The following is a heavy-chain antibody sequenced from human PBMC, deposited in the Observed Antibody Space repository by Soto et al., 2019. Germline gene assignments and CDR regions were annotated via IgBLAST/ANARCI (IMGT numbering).Heavy chain of an antibody. Sequence: QVQLVESGGGVVQPGRSLRLSCAASGFTFSTYAMHWVRQAPGKGLEWVAVISYDGSNKYYADSVKGRFTISRDNSKNTLDLQMNSLSAEDTAVYYCTREIWPTIGFDYWGQGTLVTLSS. CDR3: TREIWPTIGFDY. CDR1: GFTFSTYA. D-gene: IGHD1-1*01. V-gene: IGHV3-30-3*01. CDR2: ISYDGSNK. J-gene: IGHJ4*02.